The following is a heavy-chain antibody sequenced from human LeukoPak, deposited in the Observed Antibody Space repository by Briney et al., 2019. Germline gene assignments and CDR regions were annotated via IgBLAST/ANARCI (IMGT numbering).Heavy chain of an antibody. CDR3: ARDIVWIAVAGAFDY. V-gene: IGHV3-30-3*01. J-gene: IGHJ4*02. CDR1: GFTFSSYA. D-gene: IGHD6-19*01. CDR2: ISYDGSNK. Sequence: TGGSLRLSCAASGFTFSSYAMHWVRQAPGKGLEWVAVISYDGSNKYYADSVKGRFTISRDSSKNTLYLQMNGLRAEDTAVNYCARDIVWIAVAGAFDYWGQGTLVTVSS.